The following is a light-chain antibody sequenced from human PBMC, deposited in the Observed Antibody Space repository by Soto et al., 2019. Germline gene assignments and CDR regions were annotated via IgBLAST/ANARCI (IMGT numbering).Light chain of an antibody. CDR1: QSVSTY. CDR3: QQRSLWTPT. J-gene: IGKJ3*01. V-gene: IGKV3-11*01. Sequence: EIVLTQSPATLSLSPGERATLSCRASQSVSTYLAWYQQKPGQAPRLLIYDASNRATGIPARFSGSGSGTDFTLTISSLEAEDFAAYYCQQRSLWTPTFGPGTKVEIK. CDR2: DAS.